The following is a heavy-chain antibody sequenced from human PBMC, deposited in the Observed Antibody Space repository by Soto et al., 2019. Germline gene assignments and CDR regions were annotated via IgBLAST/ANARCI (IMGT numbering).Heavy chain of an antibody. Sequence: QVQLHQWGAGLLKPSETLSLTCAVSGGSFSNYYWTWIRQPPGAGLEWIGEVNDSGSTSYSPALKSRVTISVDSSKNQFSLILTSVTAADRAVYFCARCQYHGSAGFYTNRYFYGVDVWGQGTTVTVSS. D-gene: IGHD3-22*01. V-gene: IGHV4-34*01. CDR2: VNDSGST. J-gene: IGHJ6*02. CDR3: ARCQYHGSAGFYTNRYFYGVDV. CDR1: GGSFSNYY.